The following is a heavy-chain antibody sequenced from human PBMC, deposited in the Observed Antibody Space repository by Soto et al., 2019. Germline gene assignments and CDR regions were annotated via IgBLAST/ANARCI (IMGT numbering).Heavy chain of an antibody. V-gene: IGHV3-30-3*01. D-gene: IGHD6-19*01. CDR2: ISYDGSTK. CDR1: GFTFSSFS. Sequence: QVQLVESGGGVVQPGRSLRLSCAASGFTFSSFSLHWVRQAPGKGLEWLALISYDGSTKYNADSVKGRFTASRDNSNNTLYLQLSSLRPEDTAVYYCARTTTVAGTPEFDYWGQGTLVTVSS. J-gene: IGHJ4*02. CDR3: ARTTTVAGTPEFDY.